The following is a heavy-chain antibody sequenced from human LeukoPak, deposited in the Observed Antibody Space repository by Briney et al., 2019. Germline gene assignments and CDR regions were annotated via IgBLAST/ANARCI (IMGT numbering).Heavy chain of an antibody. CDR3: ARVAAAAGNPPFDY. Sequence: SQTLSLTCTVSGGSISSGDYYWSWIRQPPGTGLEWIGYIYYSGSTYYNPSLKSRVTISVDTSKNQFSLKLSSVTAADTAVYYCARVAAAAGNPPFDYWGQGTLVTVSS. V-gene: IGHV4-30-4*08. CDR2: IYYSGST. J-gene: IGHJ4*02. CDR1: GGSISSGDYY. D-gene: IGHD6-13*01.